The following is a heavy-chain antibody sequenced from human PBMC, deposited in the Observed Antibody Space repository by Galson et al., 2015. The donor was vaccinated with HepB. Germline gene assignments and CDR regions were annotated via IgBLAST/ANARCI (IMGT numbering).Heavy chain of an antibody. Sequence: SLRLSCAASGFTFSSYNMNWVRQAPGKGLEWVSYIDVSSSIIYYGDSVKGRFTISRENTENSLYLQMNSLRAEDTAVYYCARDRGGSGSHLSYYYGMDVWGQGTTVTVSS. CDR3: ARDRGGSGSHLSYYYGMDV. D-gene: IGHD3-10*01. CDR2: IDVSSSII. V-gene: IGHV3-48*04. J-gene: IGHJ6*02. CDR1: GFTFSSYN.